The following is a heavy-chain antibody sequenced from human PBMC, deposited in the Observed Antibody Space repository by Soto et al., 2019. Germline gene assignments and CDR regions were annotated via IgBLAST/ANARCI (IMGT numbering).Heavy chain of an antibody. CDR2: IYSAGST. CDR1: GLTVSSSY. J-gene: IGHJ4*02. Sequence: GGSLRLSCAASGLTVSSSYMSWVRQAPGKGLQWVSLIYSAGSTYYANSVKGRFTISRDISTNMVYLQMSSLTDEDTAVYYPARAREPAYSSAIFFDICGQGALVTVSS. D-gene: IGHD5-18*01. V-gene: IGHV3-53*01. CDR3: ARAREPAYSSAIFFDI.